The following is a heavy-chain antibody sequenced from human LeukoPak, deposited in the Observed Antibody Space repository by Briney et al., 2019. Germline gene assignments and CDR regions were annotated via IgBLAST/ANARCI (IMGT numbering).Heavy chain of an antibody. J-gene: IGHJ1*01. CDR3: AKDLSLSF. D-gene: IGHD3-16*02. V-gene: IGHV3-23*01. CDR1: GFTFSSYA. Sequence: GGSLRLSCEASGFTFSSYAVSWVRQAPGKGLEWVSGITGSAGSTYYADSVKGRFTISRDNSKNTLYLQMNSLRAEDAAVYYCAKDLSLSFWGQGTLVTVSS. CDR2: ITGSAGST.